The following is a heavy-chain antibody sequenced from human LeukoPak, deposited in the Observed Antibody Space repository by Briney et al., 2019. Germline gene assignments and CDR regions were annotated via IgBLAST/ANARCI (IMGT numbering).Heavy chain of an antibody. V-gene: IGHV3-21*04. Sequence: GGSLRLSCAASGFSFRSYSMNWVRQAPGKGLEWVSFISSSSTYIYYADSMKGRFTISRDNAKNSLYLQMNSLRAEDMALYYCAKGYCSSTSCYVDYWGQGTLVTVSS. CDR3: AKGYCSSTSCYVDY. CDR1: GFSFRSYS. D-gene: IGHD2-2*01. J-gene: IGHJ4*02. CDR2: ISSSSTYI.